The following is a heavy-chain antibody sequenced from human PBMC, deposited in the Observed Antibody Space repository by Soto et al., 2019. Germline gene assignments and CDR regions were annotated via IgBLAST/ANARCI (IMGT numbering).Heavy chain of an antibody. J-gene: IGHJ3*02. V-gene: IGHV3-23*01. Sequence: GGSLRLSCAASGFTFSSYAMSWVRQAPGKGLEWVSAISGSGGSTYYADSVKGRFTISRDNSKNTLYLQMNSLRAEDTAVYYCAKGESLYSSGWYRDAFDIWGQGTMVTVSS. CDR1: GFTFSSYA. D-gene: IGHD6-19*01. CDR2: ISGSGGST. CDR3: AKGESLYSSGWYRDAFDI.